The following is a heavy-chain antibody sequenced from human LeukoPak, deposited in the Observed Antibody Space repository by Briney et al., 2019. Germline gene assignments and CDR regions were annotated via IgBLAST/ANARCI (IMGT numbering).Heavy chain of an antibody. CDR3: ARGWQYSSGWYGKGGWFDP. CDR1: GDSVSSNSAA. Sequence: SQTLSLTCAISGDSVSSNSAAWNWIRQSPSRGLEWLGRTYYRSKWYNDYAVSVKSRITINPDTSKNQFSLQLNSVTPEDTAVYYCARGWQYSSGWYGKGGWFDPWGQGTLVTVSS. V-gene: IGHV6-1*01. J-gene: IGHJ5*02. D-gene: IGHD6-19*01. CDR2: TYYRSKWYN.